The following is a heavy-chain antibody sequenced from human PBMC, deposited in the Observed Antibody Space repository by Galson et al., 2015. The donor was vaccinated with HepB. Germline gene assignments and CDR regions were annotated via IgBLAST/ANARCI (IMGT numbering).Heavy chain of an antibody. D-gene: IGHD1-26*01. CDR3: ARRVGWRGDWYFDL. J-gene: IGHJ2*01. V-gene: IGHV4-59*08. CDR2: IYYSGST. CDR1: GGSISSYY. Sequence: SETLSLTCTVSGGSISSYYWSWIRQPPGKGLEWIGYIYYSGSTNYNPSLKSRVTISVDTSKNQFSLKLSSVTAADTAVYYCARRVGWRGDWYFDLWGRGTLVTVSS.